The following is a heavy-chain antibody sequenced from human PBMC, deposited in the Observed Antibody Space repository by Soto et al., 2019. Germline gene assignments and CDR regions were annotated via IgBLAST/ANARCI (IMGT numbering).Heavy chain of an antibody. D-gene: IGHD4-4*01. CDR2: IYYSGST. Sequence: GQPSETLSLTCTVSGGSISSGGYYWSWIRQHPGKGLEWIGYIYYSGSTYYNPSLKSRVTISVDTSKNQFSLKLSSVTAADTAVYYCAGSLTTVGVNWFDPWGQGTLVTVSS. J-gene: IGHJ5*02. CDR1: GGSISSGGYY. CDR3: AGSLTTVGVNWFDP. V-gene: IGHV4-31*03.